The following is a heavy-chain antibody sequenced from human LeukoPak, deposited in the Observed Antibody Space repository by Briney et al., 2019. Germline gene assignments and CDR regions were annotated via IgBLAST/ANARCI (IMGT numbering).Heavy chain of an antibody. Sequence: KTGGSLRLSCAASGFTFSDYYMSWIRQAPGKGLEWVSYISKSGSIIHYGDSVKGRFTISRDNAKNSLYLQMNSLRAEDTALYYCAKELRLGELSPLDYWGQGTLVTVSS. CDR1: GFTFSDYY. CDR2: ISKSGSII. V-gene: IGHV3-11*01. CDR3: AKELRLGELSPLDY. J-gene: IGHJ4*02. D-gene: IGHD3-16*02.